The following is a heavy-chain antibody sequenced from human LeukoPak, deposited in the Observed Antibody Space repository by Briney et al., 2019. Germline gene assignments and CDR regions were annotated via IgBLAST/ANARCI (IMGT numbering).Heavy chain of an antibody. CDR3: ASRVTGDDAFDI. V-gene: IGHV5-51*01. CDR2: LYPGDSNT. CDR1: GYTFTSFW. J-gene: IGHJ3*02. Sequence: GESLKISCKGSGYTFTSFWIAWVRQMPGKGLKWMRILYPGDSNTRYSPCFQGQVTISAAKTISTAYLQWSSLKASDTAMYYCASRVTGDDAFDIWGQGTMVTVSS. D-gene: IGHD2-21*02.